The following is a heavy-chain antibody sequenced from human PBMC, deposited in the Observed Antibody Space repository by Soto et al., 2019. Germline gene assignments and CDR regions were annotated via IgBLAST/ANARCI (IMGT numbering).Heavy chain of an antibody. D-gene: IGHD6-6*01. CDR2: ISGSGGST. V-gene: IGHV3-23*01. CDR3: AKDPEGIAARLSIYYYGMDV. J-gene: IGHJ6*02. CDR1: GFTFSSYA. Sequence: EVQLLESGGGLVQPGGSLRLSCAASGFTFSSYAMSWVRQAPGKGLEWVSAISGSGGSTYYADSVKGRFTISRDNSKNTLYLQMNSLRAEDTAVYYCAKDPEGIAARLSIYYYGMDVWGQGTTVTFSS.